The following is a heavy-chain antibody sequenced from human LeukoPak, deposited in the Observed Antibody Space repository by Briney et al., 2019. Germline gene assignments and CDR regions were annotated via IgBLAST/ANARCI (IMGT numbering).Heavy chain of an antibody. V-gene: IGHV4-30-2*01. CDR3: ARYGHSSSWYVLDSKGSFDY. Sequence: SQTLSLTCTVSGGSISSGGYYWSWIRQPPGKGLEWIGYIYHSGSTYYNPSLKSRVTISVDRSKNQFSLKLSSVTAADTAVYYCARYGHSSSWYVLDSKGSFDYWGQGTLVTVSS. CDR1: GGSISSGGYY. D-gene: IGHD6-13*01. CDR2: IYHSGST. J-gene: IGHJ4*02.